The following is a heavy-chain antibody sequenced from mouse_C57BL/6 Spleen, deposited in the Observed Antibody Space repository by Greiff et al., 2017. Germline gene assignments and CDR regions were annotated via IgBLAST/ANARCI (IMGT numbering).Heavy chain of an antibody. CDR1: GYTFTSYW. Sequence: VQLQQPGAELVRPGSSVKLSCKASGYTFTSYWMDWVKQRPGKGLEWIGNIYPSDSETPYNHKFKDKATVTVDESSSTAYMQRSSLTAEDSAVYCCARSGLGRRGLAYWGQGTLVTVSA. CDR2: IYPSDSET. J-gene: IGHJ3*01. V-gene: IGHV1-61*01. D-gene: IGHD4-1*01. CDR3: ARSGLGRRGLAY.